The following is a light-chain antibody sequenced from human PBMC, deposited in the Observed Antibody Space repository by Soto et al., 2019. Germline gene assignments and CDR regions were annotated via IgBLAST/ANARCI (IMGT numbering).Light chain of an antibody. V-gene: IGLV3-21*02. J-gene: IGLJ1*01. Sequence: SYELTQPPSVSVAPGQTARITCGGNDIGSKTVHWYQQKPGQAPVMVVYDDSARPSGIPERFSGSNSRNTATLTISRVEAGDEADFYCQVWDSTSDLLYVFGTGTKVTVL. CDR2: DDS. CDR1: DIGSKT. CDR3: QVWDSTSDLLYV.